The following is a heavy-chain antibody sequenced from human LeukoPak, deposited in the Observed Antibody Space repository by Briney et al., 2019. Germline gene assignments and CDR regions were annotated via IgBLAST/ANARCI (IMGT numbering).Heavy chain of an antibody. J-gene: IGHJ4*02. CDR2: ISSSSTI. V-gene: IGHV3-48*04. CDR1: GFTFSSYS. Sequence: GGSLRLSCAASGFTFSSYSMNWVRQAPGKGLEWVSYISSSSTIYYADSVKGRFTISRDNAKNSLYLQMNSLRAEDTAVYYCARDRDDYGDYLGRYYFDYWGQGTLVTVSS. D-gene: IGHD4-17*01. CDR3: ARDRDDYGDYLGRYYFDY.